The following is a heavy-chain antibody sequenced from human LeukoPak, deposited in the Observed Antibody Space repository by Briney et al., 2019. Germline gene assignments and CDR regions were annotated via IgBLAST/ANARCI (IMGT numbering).Heavy chain of an antibody. J-gene: IGHJ3*02. V-gene: IGHV3-33*06. Sequence: GGSLRLSCAASGFTFSSYGMHWVRQAPGKGLEWVAVIWYDGSNKYYADSVKGRFTISRDNSKNTLYLQMNSLRAEDTAVYFCAKDPRYYDSSGSIRVDALDIWGQGTLVTVSS. CDR3: AKDPRYYDSSGSIRVDALDI. CDR1: GFTFSSYG. D-gene: IGHD3-22*01. CDR2: IWYDGSNK.